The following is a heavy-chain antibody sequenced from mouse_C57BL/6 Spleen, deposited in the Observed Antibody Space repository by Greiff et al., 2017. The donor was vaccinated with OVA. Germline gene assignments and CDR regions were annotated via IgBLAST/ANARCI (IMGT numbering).Heavy chain of an antibody. V-gene: IGHV1-81*01. CDR3: AYYSKYVRARDY. Sequence: QVQLQQSGAELARPGASVKLSCKASGYTFTSYGISWVKQRTGQGLEWIGEFYPRSGNTYYNEKFKGKATLTADKSSSTVYMELRSLTSEDSAVYNCAYYSKYVRARDYGGKGTSDSVSS. D-gene: IGHD2-5*01. CDR1: GYTFTSYG. CDR2: FYPRSGNT. J-gene: IGHJ4*01.